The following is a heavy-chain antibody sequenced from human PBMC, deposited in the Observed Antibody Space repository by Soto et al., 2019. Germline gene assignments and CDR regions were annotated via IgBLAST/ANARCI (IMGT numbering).Heavy chain of an antibody. V-gene: IGHV5-51*01. J-gene: IGHJ6*02. D-gene: IGHD6-6*01. CDR3: ARSYSSSQSPSYYYYGMDV. Sequence: GESLKISCKGSGYSFTSNWIGWVRQMPGKGLEWMGIIYPGDSDTRYSPSFQGQVTISADKSISTAYLQWSSLKASDTAMYYCARSYSSSQSPSYYYYGMDVWGQGTTVTVSS. CDR2: IYPGDSDT. CDR1: GYSFTSNW.